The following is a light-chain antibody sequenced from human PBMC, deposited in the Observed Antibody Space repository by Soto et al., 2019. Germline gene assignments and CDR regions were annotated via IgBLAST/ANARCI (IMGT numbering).Light chain of an antibody. CDR1: QSVSSTY. CDR3: QQYRT. CDR2: GAS. Sequence: EVVLTKSQGTLSLSPGERATLSCRASQSVSSTYLPWYQQKPGQAPRLLIYGASSRATGIPDRFSGSGSGTDFTLTISRLEPEDFAVYYCQQYRTLDQGTKVDIK. J-gene: IGKJ1*01. V-gene: IGKV3-20*01.